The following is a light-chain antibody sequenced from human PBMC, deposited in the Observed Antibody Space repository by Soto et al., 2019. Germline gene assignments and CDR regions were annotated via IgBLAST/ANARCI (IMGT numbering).Light chain of an antibody. V-gene: IGKV3-20*01. CDR2: GAS. Sequence: EIVLTQSPGTLSLSPGEGATLSCRASQSVTSSYLAWYQQKPDQAPRLLIYGASNRATGIPDRFSGSGSGTDFTLTISRLEPEDFAVYYCQQYGSSLFTFGQGTKLEIK. CDR1: QSVTSSY. CDR3: QQYGSSLFT. J-gene: IGKJ2*01.